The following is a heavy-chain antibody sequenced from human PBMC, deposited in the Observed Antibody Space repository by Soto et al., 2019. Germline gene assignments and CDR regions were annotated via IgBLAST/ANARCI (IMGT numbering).Heavy chain of an antibody. CDR1: GFSFSIYA. CDR2: ISGSDSST. V-gene: IGHV3-23*01. Sequence: GGSLRLSCAASGFSFSIYAMNWVRQAPGKGLECVSVISGSDSSTYYADSVEGRFTISRDNSKNTLYLQMNSLRAEDTAVYYCARVLCGSSSGHYYFYGMDVWGQGTTVTVSS. D-gene: IGHD6-6*01. J-gene: IGHJ6*02. CDR3: ARVLCGSSSGHYYFYGMDV.